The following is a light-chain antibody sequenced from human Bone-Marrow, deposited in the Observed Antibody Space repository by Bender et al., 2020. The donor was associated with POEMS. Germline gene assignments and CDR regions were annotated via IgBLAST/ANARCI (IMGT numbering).Light chain of an antibody. CDR3: QTWGTAL. Sequence: QLVPTQSPSASASLGASVKLTCTLSSGHSSYAIAWHQQQPEKGPRYLMTVNSDGSHNKGDGIYDRFSGSSSGAERYLTISSLQSEDEGDYYCQTWGTALFGGGTKVTVL. CDR2: VNSDGSH. CDR1: SGHSSYA. J-gene: IGLJ2*01. V-gene: IGLV4-69*01.